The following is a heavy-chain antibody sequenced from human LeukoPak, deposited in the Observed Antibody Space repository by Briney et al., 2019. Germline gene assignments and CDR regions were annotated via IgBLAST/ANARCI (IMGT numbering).Heavy chain of an antibody. Sequence: SETLSLSCTVSGASLNSYYYWGWLRQSPGKGLGWIGTFYHSGSTFYNLSLKGRDPIQVDTPKNGLSLKLTSVSAADTAIFYCARDPRDAVVAATYWFDAWGQGRLVTV. J-gene: IGHJ5*01. CDR3: ARDPRDAVVAATYWFDA. D-gene: IGHD2-15*01. CDR2: FYHSGST. V-gene: IGHV4-38-2*02. CDR1: GASLNSYYY.